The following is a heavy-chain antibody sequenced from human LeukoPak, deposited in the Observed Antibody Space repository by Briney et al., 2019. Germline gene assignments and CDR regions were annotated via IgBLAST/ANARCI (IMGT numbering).Heavy chain of an antibody. CDR3: AREGEHYVGVEYYYYGMDV. D-gene: IGHD3-16*01. J-gene: IGHJ6*02. CDR2: IYSGGST. Sequence: GSLRLSCAASGFTVNNNYMSWVRQAPGKGLEWVSVIYSGGSTYYADSVKGRFTISRDNSKNTVYPQMISLRAEDTAVYYCAREGEHYVGVEYYYYGMDVWGQGTTVTVSS. V-gene: IGHV3-66*01. CDR1: GFTVNNNY.